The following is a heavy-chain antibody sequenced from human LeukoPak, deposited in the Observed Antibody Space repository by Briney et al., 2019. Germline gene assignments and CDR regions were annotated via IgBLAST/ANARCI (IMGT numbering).Heavy chain of an antibody. CDR2: IWYDGSNK. D-gene: IGHD5-12*01. CDR3: ARDLASVATDSPSVYNWFDP. Sequence: GGSLRLSCAASGFTFSSYGMHWVRQAPGKGLEWVAVIWYDGSNKYYADSVKGRFTISRDNSKNTLYLQMNSLRAEDTAVYYCARDLASVATDSPSVYNWFDPWGQGTLVTVSS. J-gene: IGHJ5*02. V-gene: IGHV3-33*01. CDR1: GFTFSSYG.